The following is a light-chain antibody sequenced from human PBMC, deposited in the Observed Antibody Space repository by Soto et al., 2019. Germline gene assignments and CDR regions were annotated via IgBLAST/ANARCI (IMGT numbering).Light chain of an antibody. V-gene: IGLV1-51*02. Sequence: QSVLTQPPSVSAAPRQKVTISCSGRGSNIGNNYVSWYQQVPGTAPRLLIYENNKRPSGIPDRFSGFKSDTSLTLGITGLQTGEEADYYCGTWDVSVNPGWMCGGGTKLTVL. CDR3: GTWDVSVNPGWM. CDR2: ENN. CDR1: GSNIGNNY. J-gene: IGLJ3*02.